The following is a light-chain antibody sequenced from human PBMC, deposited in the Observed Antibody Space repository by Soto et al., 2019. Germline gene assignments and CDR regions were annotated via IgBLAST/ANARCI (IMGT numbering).Light chain of an antibody. CDR2: AAS. CDR1: QSISSY. J-gene: IGKJ1*01. CDR3: QQSYSTPRT. Sequence: DIQMTQSPSSLSASVGDRVTITCRASQSISSYLNWYQQKPGKAPKLLIYAASSLQTGVPSRFSGSGSGTDFSLTISSLQPEDFSTYYCQQSYSTPRTFDQGTKGEVK. V-gene: IGKV1-39*01.